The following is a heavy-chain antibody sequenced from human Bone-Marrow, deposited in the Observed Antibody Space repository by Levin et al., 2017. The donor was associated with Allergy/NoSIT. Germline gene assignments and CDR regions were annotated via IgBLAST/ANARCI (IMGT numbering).Heavy chain of an antibody. CDR2: ISNDGSNK. CDR3: AKDSGGPSGTYYLGLIDY. V-gene: IGHV3-30*18. J-gene: IGHJ4*02. CDR1: GSTFRIYG. Sequence: GGSLRLSCVASGSTFRIYGMHWVRQAPGKGLEWVAVISNDGSNKYYADSVKGRFTISRDGSKSTLFLQMNSLRVEDTAVYYCAKDSGGPSGTYYLGLIDYWGLGTLVTVSS. D-gene: IGHD1-26*01.